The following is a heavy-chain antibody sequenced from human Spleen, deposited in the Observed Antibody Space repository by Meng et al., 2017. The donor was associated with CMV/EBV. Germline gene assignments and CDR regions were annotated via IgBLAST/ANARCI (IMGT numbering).Heavy chain of an antibody. CDR3: ARAGIAGAGDY. CDR2: IKPDGSVK. J-gene: IGHJ4*02. Sequence: GVLKISCAASGFTFSNYWMSWVRQAPGKGLEWVANIKPDGSVKYYLDSVKGRFTVSRDNAENSLYLQMNTLRAEDTAVYYCARAGIAGAGDYWGQGTLVTVSS. CDR1: GFTFSNYW. V-gene: IGHV3-7*01. D-gene: IGHD6-13*01.